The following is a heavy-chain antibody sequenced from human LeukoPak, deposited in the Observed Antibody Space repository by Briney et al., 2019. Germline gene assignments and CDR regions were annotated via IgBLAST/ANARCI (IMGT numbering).Heavy chain of an antibody. D-gene: IGHD3-22*01. CDR3: ARPRVEHDYDSSGAFDY. J-gene: IGHJ4*02. Sequence: ASVKVSCKASGYTFTRYSMHWVRQAPGQGLEWMGIINPSGGYTYNAQKFQGRVTMTRDTSASTVYMVLSSLRSEDTAVYYCARPRVEHDYDSSGAFDYWGQGTLVTVS. CDR2: INPSGGYT. V-gene: IGHV1-46*03. CDR1: GYTFTRYS.